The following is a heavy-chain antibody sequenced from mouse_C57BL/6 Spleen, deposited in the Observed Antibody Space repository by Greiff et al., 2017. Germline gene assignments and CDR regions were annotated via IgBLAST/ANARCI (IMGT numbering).Heavy chain of an antibody. V-gene: IGHV1-26*01. D-gene: IGHD1-1*01. CDR1: GYTFTDYY. CDR3: ARRGYGSSYNAMDD. CDR2: INPNNGGT. Sequence: VQLQQSGPELVKPGASVKISCKASGYTFTDYYMNWVKQSHGKSLEWIGDINPNNGGTSYNQKFKGKATLTVDKSSSTAYMELRILTSEDSAVYYCARRGYGSSYNAMDDWGQGTSVTVSS. J-gene: IGHJ4*01.